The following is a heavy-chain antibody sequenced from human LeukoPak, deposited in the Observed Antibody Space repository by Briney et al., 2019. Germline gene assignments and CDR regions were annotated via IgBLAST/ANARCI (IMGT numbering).Heavy chain of an antibody. D-gene: IGHD1-26*01. V-gene: IGHV3-48*03. Sequence: GGSLRLSCAASGFTFSSYEMNWVRQAPGKGPEWVSYISSSGSTIYYADSVKGRFTISRDNAKNSLYLQMNSLRAEDTAVYYCARDKVVGPSNFDYWGQGTLVTVSS. CDR2: ISSSGSTI. J-gene: IGHJ4*02. CDR1: GFTFSSYE. CDR3: ARDKVVGPSNFDY.